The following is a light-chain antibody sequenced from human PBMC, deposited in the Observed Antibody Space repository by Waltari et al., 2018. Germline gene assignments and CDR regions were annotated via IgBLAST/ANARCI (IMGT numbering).Light chain of an antibody. CDR1: NIGSNS. CDR3: QVWDSSSDHRV. CDR2: YDS. J-gene: IGLJ2*01. V-gene: IGLV3-21*04. Sequence: SYVLTQPPSVSVAPGKTARIPCGGNNIGSNSVHWYQQKPGQAPVLVIYYDSDRPSGIPERFSGSNSGNTATLTISRVEAGDEADYYCQVWDSSSDHRVFGGGTKLTVL.